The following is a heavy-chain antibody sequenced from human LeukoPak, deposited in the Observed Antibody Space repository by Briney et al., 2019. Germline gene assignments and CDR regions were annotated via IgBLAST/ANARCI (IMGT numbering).Heavy chain of an antibody. CDR1: GLTVSNNY. J-gene: IGHJ4*02. CDR2: IGQDGSEK. V-gene: IGHV3-7*03. CDR3: ARRYFDY. Sequence: GGSLRLSCAASGLTVSNNYMSWVRQAPGKGLEWVANIGQDGSEKYYVDSVKGRFTISRDNAKNALYLQMNSLRDEDTAMYYCARRYFDYWGQGTLVTVSS.